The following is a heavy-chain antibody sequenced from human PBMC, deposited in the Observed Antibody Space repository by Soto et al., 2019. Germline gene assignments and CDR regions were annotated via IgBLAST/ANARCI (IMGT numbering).Heavy chain of an antibody. D-gene: IGHD2-8*01. J-gene: IGHJ4*02. CDR3: ARDRTEVIVLMVYGMAAPIDS. V-gene: IGHV1-18*01. CDR1: GYTFTSYG. CDR2: ISAYNGNT. Sequence: ASVKVSCKASGYTFTSYGISWVRQAPGQGLEWMGWISAYNGNTNYAQKLQGRVTMTTDTSTSTAYMELRSLRSDDTAVYYCARDRTEVIVLMVYGMAAPIDSWGQGTLVTVSS.